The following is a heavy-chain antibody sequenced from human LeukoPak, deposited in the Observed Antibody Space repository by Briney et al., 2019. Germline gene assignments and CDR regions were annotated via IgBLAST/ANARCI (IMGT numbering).Heavy chain of an antibody. D-gene: IGHD1-1*01. CDR1: GGTFSSYA. J-gene: IGHJ4*02. V-gene: IGHV1-69*05. CDR3: ARTSGGVKPWKSLDY. CDR2: IIPIFGTA. Sequence: ASVKVSFKASGGTFSSYAISWVRQAPGQGLEWMGRIIPIFGTANYAQKFQGRVTITTDESTSTAYMELSSLRSEDTAVYYCARTSGGVKPWKSLDYWGQGTLVTVSS.